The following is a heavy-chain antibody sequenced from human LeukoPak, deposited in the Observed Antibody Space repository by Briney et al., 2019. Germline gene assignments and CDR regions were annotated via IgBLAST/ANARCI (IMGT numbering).Heavy chain of an antibody. V-gene: IGHV3-21*01. Sequence: PGGSLRLSCAASGFTFSSYSMNWVRQAPGKGLEWVSSISSSSSYIYYADSVKGRFTISRDNAKNSLYLQMNSLRAEDTAVYYCAGVEVTMIVVSPLDYWGQGTLVTVSS. CDR2: ISSSSSYI. CDR3: AGVEVTMIVVSPLDY. CDR1: GFTFSSYS. D-gene: IGHD3-22*01. J-gene: IGHJ4*02.